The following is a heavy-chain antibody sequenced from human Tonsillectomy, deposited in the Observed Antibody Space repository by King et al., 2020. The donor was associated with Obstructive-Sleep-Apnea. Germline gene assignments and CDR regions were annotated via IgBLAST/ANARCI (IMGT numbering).Heavy chain of an antibody. V-gene: IGHV4-38-2*02. CDR2: IYHSGST. D-gene: IGHD3-22*01. CDR3: ARGQVSMIVAIDL. CDR1: GYSISSGYY. Sequence: VQLQESGPGLVKPSETLSLTCTVSGYSISSGYYWGWIRQPPGKGLEWIGSIYHSGSTYYNPSLKSRVTISVDTSKNQFSLKLSSVTAADTAVYYCARGQVSMIVAIDLWGRGTLVTVSS. J-gene: IGHJ2*01.